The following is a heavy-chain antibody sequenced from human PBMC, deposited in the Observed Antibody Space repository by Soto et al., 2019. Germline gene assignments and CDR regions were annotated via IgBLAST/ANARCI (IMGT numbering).Heavy chain of an antibody. J-gene: IGHJ4*02. CDR1: GDSIISYY. Sequence: TSETLSLTCTVSGDSIISYYWNWIRQPPGKGLEWIGYIYYSGSTNYNPSLKSRVTISVDTSKNQFSLRFTSVTPADTAVYYCARRRDGSYFFDYWGQGTLVTVSS. CDR2: IYYSGST. V-gene: IGHV4-59*01. D-gene: IGHD1-26*01. CDR3: ARRRDGSYFFDY.